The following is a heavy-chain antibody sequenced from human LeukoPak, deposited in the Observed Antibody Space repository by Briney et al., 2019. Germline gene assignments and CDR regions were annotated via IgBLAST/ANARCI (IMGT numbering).Heavy chain of an antibody. CDR2: INHSGST. J-gene: IGHJ5*02. CDR3: ARVGRLNYYGLNWFDP. CDR1: GGSFSGYY. V-gene: IGHV4-34*01. D-gene: IGHD3-10*01. Sequence: PSETLSLTCAVYGGSFSGYYWSWIRQPPGKGLEWIGEINHSGSTNYNPSLKSRVTTSVDTSKNQFSLKLSSVTAADTAVYYCARVGRLNYYGLNWFDPWGQGTLVTVSS.